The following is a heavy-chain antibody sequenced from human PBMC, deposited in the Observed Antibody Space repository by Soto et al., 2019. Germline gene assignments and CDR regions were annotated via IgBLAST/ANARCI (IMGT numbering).Heavy chain of an antibody. J-gene: IGHJ6*02. CDR1: GDSITSNSYF. CDR3: ARDGRLRDGMDV. CDR2: IYYSGTT. D-gene: IGHD5-18*01. Sequence: PSETLSLSCTVSGDSITSNSYFWAWFRQPPGKGLEWIGSIYYSGTTYYNPSLKSRVTISVDRSKNQFSLKLSSVTAADTAVYYCARDGRLRDGMDVWGQGTTVTVS. V-gene: IGHV4-39*02.